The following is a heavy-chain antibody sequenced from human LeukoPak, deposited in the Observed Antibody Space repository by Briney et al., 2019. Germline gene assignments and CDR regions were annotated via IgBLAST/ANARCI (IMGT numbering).Heavy chain of an antibody. Sequence: RASVKVSCKASGYTFTSYDINWVRQATGQGLEWMGWINPNSGGTNYAQKFQGRVTMTRDTSISTAYMELSRLRSDDTAVYYCARGPFITMIVVVPNDYWGQGTLVTVSS. J-gene: IGHJ4*02. CDR2: INPNSGGT. V-gene: IGHV1-2*02. D-gene: IGHD3-22*01. CDR3: ARGPFITMIVVVPNDY. CDR1: GYTFTSYD.